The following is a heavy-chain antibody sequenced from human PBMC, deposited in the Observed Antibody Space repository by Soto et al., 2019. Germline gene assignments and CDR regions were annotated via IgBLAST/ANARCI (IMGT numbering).Heavy chain of an antibody. CDR3: AGRYYYDSSGYFFDY. D-gene: IGHD3-22*01. Sequence: SETLSLTCTVSGGSISSGGYYWSWIRQHPGKGLEWIGYIYYSGSTYYNPSLKSRVTISVDTSKNQFSLKLSSVTAADTAVYYFAGRYYYDSSGYFFDYWGQGTLVTVSS. CDR2: IYYSGST. J-gene: IGHJ4*02. V-gene: IGHV4-31*03. CDR1: GGSISSGGYY.